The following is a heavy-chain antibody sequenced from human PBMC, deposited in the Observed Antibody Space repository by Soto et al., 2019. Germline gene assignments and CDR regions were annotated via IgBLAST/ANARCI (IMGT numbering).Heavy chain of an antibody. J-gene: IGHJ6*02. CDR1: AFSLSTGGVG. D-gene: IGHD2-21*02. CDR2: IFWDDDK. CDR3: IQSRCGGDCLQSYASYYYYGMDV. V-gene: IGHV2-5*02. Sequence: SGPTLVNPTQTLTLTCTFSAFSLSTGGVGVGWIRQPPGKALEWLALIFWDDDKRYSPSLRSRLTITKDTSKNQVVLTMTNMDPVDTATYYCIQSRCGGDCLQSYASYYYYGMDVWGQGTTVTVSS.